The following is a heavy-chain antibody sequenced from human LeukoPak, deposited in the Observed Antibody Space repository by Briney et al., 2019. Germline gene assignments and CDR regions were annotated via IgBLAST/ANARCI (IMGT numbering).Heavy chain of an antibody. V-gene: IGHV3-23*01. CDR2: ISGSGGST. D-gene: IGHD1-26*01. Sequence: GGSLRLSCAASGFTFSSYAMSWLRQAPGKGLEWVSAISGSGGSTYYADSVKGRFTISSDNSKNTLYLQMNSLRAEDTAVYYCTALSGSYLEYFQHWGQGTLVTVSS. CDR3: TALSGSYLEYFQH. CDR1: GFTFSSYA. J-gene: IGHJ1*01.